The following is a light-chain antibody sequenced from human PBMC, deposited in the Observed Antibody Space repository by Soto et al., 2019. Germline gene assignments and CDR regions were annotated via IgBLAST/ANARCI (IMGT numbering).Light chain of an antibody. CDR3: QQYGTSPCT. Sequence: ETVLTQSPGTLSLSPGERATLSCRASQSFISTYLAWYQQKPGQAPRLLIFDAASRAPGIPDRFIGSGSGTDFTLTISRLEPDDFAVYFCQQYGTSPCTFGQGTKLEIK. CDR2: DAA. V-gene: IGKV3-20*01. J-gene: IGKJ2*02. CDR1: QSFISTY.